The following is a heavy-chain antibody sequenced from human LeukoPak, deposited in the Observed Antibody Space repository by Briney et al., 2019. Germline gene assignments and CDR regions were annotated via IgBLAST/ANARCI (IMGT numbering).Heavy chain of an antibody. CDR1: AGAFRGYF. Sequence: SETLSLTIASLAGAFRGYFRSLICQHPRNGLERIGDINDSRSTNYNPSVKGRVTISVDTSKNQFSMKTSSVTAADTAVYYCARGRDWGSYPSLDYWGQGTLVTVS. D-gene: IGHD3-16*01. CDR3: ARGRDWGSYPSLDY. J-gene: IGHJ4*02. V-gene: IGHV4-34*01. CDR2: INDSRST.